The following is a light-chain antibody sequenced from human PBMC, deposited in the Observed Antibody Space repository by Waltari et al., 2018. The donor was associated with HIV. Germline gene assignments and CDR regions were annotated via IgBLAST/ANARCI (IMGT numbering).Light chain of an antibody. V-gene: IGLV1-47*01. J-gene: IGLJ2*01. Sequence: QSVLTQPPAASGTPGQRVTISCSGSMYNIGSKNVDWYQHVPGTAPKLLMYRNDQRPSGVPDRFSGSKSGTSASLAISGLRSEDEADYYCVVWDDSLSGVVFGGGTKLTVL. CDR2: RND. CDR1: MYNIGSKN. CDR3: VVWDDSLSGVV.